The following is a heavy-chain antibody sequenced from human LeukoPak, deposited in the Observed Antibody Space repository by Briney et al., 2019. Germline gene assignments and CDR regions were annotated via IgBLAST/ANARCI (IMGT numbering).Heavy chain of an antibody. CDR1: GGSFSGYY. D-gene: IGHD3-3*01. CDR3: ARVAIFLDMDV. J-gene: IGHJ6*03. CDR2: INHSGST. V-gene: IGHV4-34*01. Sequence: KPSETLSLTCAVYGGSFSGYYWSWIRQPPGKGLEWIGEINHSGSTNYNPSLKSRVTISVDTSKNQFSLKLSSGTAADTAVYYCARVAIFLDMDVWGKGTTVTVSS.